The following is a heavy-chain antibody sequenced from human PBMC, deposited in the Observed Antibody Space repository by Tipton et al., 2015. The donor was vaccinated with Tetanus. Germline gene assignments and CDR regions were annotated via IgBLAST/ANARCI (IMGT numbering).Heavy chain of an antibody. V-gene: IGHV3-11*01. D-gene: IGHD2-15*01. CDR2: ISSXGSTK. J-gene: IGHJ4*02. CDR3: XXDPXXXXXXQEGGGN. CDR1: GFTFSXYY. Sequence: SLRLSCAASGFTFSXYYMRXXRQAPGXXLEWVSYISSXGSTKYXADAVKGRFTISRENAKNSMYLQMNRLRAEDTAVYYXXXDPXXXXXXQEGGGNWGQGTLVTVSS.